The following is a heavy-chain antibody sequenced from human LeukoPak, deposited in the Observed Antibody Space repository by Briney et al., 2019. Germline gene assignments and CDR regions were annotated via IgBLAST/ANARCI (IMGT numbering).Heavy chain of an antibody. D-gene: IGHD6-13*01. CDR3: AKAPYSSSWNFDY. V-gene: IGHV3-7*03. Sequence: GGSLRLSCAASGFTFSSYWMSWVRQAPGKGLEWVANIKQDGSEKYYVDSVKGRFTISRDNSQNTLYLQMNSLRAEDTAVYYCAKAPYSSSWNFDYWGQGTLVTVSS. CDR1: GFTFSSYW. J-gene: IGHJ4*02. CDR2: IKQDGSEK.